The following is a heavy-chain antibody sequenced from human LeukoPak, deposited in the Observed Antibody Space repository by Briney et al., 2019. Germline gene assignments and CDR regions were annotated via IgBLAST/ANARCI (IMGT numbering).Heavy chain of an antibody. V-gene: IGHV4-4*07. J-gene: IGHJ6*03. Sequence: SETLSLTCTVSDDSITIYYWSWIRQPAGKGLEWIGRIYTSGSTNYNPSLKSRVTISVDTSKSQFSLRLNSVTAADTAVYYCARVTEYYGSGRRHNYYSYYMDVWGKGTTVTISS. CDR2: IYTSGST. D-gene: IGHD3-10*01. CDR3: ARVTEYYGSGRRHNYYSYYMDV. CDR1: DDSITIYY.